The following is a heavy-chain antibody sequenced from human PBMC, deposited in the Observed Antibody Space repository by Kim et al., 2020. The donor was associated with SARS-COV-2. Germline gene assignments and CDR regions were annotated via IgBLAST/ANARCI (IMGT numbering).Heavy chain of an antibody. CDR1: RFTFSNAG. Sequence: GGSLRLSCAGSRFTFSNAGLSWVRQAPGKGLEWVGHIKSKIDGGTTDYAAPVKGRFTISRDDSKNTLYLQMSSLQTEDTAVYYCTTFPVRGLSAFDIWGQGTMVTVSS. V-gene: IGHV3-15*01. CDR3: TTFPVRGLSAFDI. CDR2: IKSKIDGGTT. J-gene: IGHJ3*02. D-gene: IGHD6-19*01.